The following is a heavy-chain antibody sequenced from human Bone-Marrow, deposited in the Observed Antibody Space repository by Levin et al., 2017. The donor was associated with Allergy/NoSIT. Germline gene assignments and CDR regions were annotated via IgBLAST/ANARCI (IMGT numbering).Heavy chain of an antibody. V-gene: IGHV4-4*02. CDR3: ARDPLAVAGRYYDF. J-gene: IGHJ2*01. Sequence: SETLSLTCAVSGDSISSNIWWSWVRQPPGKGLEWIGQVYHSGSTHYNAPLSSRVTISVDKSKNQFSLNLNSVTAADTTVYYCARDPLAVAGRYYDFWGRGTLVTVSS. CDR1: GDSISSNIW. CDR2: VYHSGST. D-gene: IGHD6-19*01.